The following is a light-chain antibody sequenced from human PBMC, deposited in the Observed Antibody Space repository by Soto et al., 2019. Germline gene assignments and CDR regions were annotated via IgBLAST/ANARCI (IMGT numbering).Light chain of an antibody. V-gene: IGLV2-14*01. J-gene: IGLJ1*01. CDR2: EVS. CDR3: SSYTSSSTIYV. CDR1: SSDAGGYNY. Sequence: QSALTQPASVSGSPGQSITISCTGTSSDAGGYNYVSWYQQHPGKAPKLMIYEVSNRPSGVSNRFSGSKSGNTASLTISGLQAEDEADYYCSSYTSSSTIYVFGTGTRSPS.